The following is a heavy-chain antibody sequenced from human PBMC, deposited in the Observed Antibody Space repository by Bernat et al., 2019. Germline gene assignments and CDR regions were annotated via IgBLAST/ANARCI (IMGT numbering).Heavy chain of an antibody. J-gene: IGHJ4*02. Sequence: EVQLVESGGGLVQPGGSLRLSCAVSGFRISNYWMSWVRQAPGKGLEWVANIKQDGSETYYVDYLKGRFTIPRDNAKNSLFLQMNSLRAEDTAVYYCAREDIAVPGGDYWGQGTLVTVSS. D-gene: IGHD6-19*01. CDR2: IKQDGSET. CDR3: AREDIAVPGGDY. V-gene: IGHV3-7*03. CDR1: GFRISNYW.